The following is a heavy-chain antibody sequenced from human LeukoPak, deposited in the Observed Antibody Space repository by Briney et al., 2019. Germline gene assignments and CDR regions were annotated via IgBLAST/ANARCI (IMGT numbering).Heavy chain of an antibody. CDR1: GGTFSSYA. CDR3: ASEHGRFDY. CDR2: IIPILGIA. J-gene: IGHJ4*02. Sequence: ASVKVSCKASGGTFSSYAISWVRQAPGQGLEWKGRIIPILGIANYAQKFQGRVTITADKSTSTAYMELSSLRSEDTAVYYCASEHGRFDYWGQGTLVTVSS. V-gene: IGHV1-69*04.